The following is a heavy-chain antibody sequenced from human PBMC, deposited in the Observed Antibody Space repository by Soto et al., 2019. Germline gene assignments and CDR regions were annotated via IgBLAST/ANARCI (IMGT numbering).Heavy chain of an antibody. D-gene: IGHD1-7*01. CDR2: ISSSSSYT. V-gene: IGHV3-11*06. Sequence: PGGSLRLSCAASGFTFSDYYMSWIRQAPRKGLEWVSYISSSSSYTNYADSVKGRFTISRDNAKNSLYLQMNSLRAEDTAVYYCARDYGSWNYAFDYWGQGTLVTVSS. CDR1: GFTFSDYY. J-gene: IGHJ4*02. CDR3: ARDYGSWNYAFDY.